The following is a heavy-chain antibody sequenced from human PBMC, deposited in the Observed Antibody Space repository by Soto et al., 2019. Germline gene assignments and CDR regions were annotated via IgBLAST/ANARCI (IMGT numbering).Heavy chain of an antibody. D-gene: IGHD6-13*01. V-gene: IGHV4-39*02. CDR2: IHYSGYT. CDR3: ARPVGVEQQLVHDGFAI. Sequence: QLQLQESGPGLVKPSETLSLTCTVSGGSISNTNYYWGWIHQAPGKGLEWIGTIHYSGYTYYNPSLKNRVTISVDTSKNHFSLKLTSVTAADTAIYYCARPVGVEQQLVHDGFAIWGQGTLVTVSP. CDR1: GGSISNTNYY. J-gene: IGHJ3*02.